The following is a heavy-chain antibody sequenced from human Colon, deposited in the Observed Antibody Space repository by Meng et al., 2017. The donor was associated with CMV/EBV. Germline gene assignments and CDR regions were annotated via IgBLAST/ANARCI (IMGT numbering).Heavy chain of an antibody. D-gene: IGHD4-17*01. Sequence: VQLVHSGPKVKTPGASVKVSCKTSGYKFTDYGFSWVRQAPGQGLEWMGWIATFNGNTNHAQRMQGRVTISRDTSTSTVYMELRGLRYDDTAVYFCARDWDYGDPADYWGQGTLVTVSS. CDR1: GYKFTDYG. J-gene: IGHJ4*02. V-gene: IGHV1-18*01. CDR2: IATFNGNT. CDR3: ARDWDYGDPADY.